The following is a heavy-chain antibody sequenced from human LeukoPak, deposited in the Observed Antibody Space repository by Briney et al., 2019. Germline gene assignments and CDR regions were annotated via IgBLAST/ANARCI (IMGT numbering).Heavy chain of an antibody. J-gene: IGHJ4*02. Sequence: SQTLSLTFAIFGDSVSSNSAAWNWIMQSPSRGLEWLGRTYYRSNRDNDYALSVQSRITINPDTSKNQFSLQLNSVTPEDTAVYYCARSRLHHNYGSGTNFDYWGQGTLVTVSS. V-gene: IGHV6-1*01. CDR3: ARSRLHHNYGSGTNFDY. CDR2: TYYRSNRDN. CDR1: GDSVSSNSAA. D-gene: IGHD3-10*01.